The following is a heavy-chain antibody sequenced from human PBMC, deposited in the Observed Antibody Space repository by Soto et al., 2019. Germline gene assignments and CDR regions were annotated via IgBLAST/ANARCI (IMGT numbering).Heavy chain of an antibody. Sequence: QVQLVQSGPDLKRPGASMKVSCKASGYTFTSYGTTWCRQAPGQGLEWMAWISPLKGRTQYSQKAQGRVTLSTDTSSNTAYMEMTTLRVDDTAVYYCAMDYGDRPEYFKHWGQGTLVTVS. CDR3: AMDYGDRPEYFKH. V-gene: IGHV1-18*04. J-gene: IGHJ1*01. CDR1: GYTFTSYG. D-gene: IGHD4-17*01. CDR2: ISPLKGRT.